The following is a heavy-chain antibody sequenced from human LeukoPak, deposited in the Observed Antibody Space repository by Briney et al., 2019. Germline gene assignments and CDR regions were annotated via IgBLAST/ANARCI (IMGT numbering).Heavy chain of an antibody. CDR1: GGTFISYA. D-gene: IGHD3-22*01. Sequence: SVKVSCKASGGTFISYAISWVRQAPGQGLEWMGGIIPIFGTANYAQKFQGRVTITADESTSTAYMELSSLRAEDTAVYYCARGSTYYESSGQVPFDYWGQGTLVTVSS. CDR3: ARGSTYYESSGQVPFDY. J-gene: IGHJ4*02. V-gene: IGHV1-69*13. CDR2: IIPIFGTA.